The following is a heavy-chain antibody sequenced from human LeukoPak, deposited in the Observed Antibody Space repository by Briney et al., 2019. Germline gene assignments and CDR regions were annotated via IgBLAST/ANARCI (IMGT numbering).Heavy chain of an antibody. J-gene: IGHJ3*02. Sequence: PGGSLRLSCAASGFTFSSYAMHWVRQAPGKGLEWVAVISYDGSNKYYADSVKGRFTISRDNSKNTLYLQMNSLRAEDTAVYYCAKDFWGEVQLWLDAFDIWGQGTMVTVSS. CDR2: ISYDGSNK. CDR1: GFTFSSYA. CDR3: AKDFWGEVQLWLDAFDI. D-gene: IGHD5-18*01. V-gene: IGHV3-30*04.